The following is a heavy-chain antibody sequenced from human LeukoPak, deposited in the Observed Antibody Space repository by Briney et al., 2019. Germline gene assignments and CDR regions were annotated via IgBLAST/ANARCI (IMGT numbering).Heavy chain of an antibody. J-gene: IGHJ4*02. CDR1: GYSFTNYG. CDR2: ISAYNGNT. Sequence: ASVKVSCKASGYSFTNYGFSWVRQAPGQGLEWTGWISAYNGNTNYAQKCQGRVTMTTDTPTTTAYMDLRSLRSDDTAVYYCARALRRYKYDYPSPDYWGQGTLVTVSS. CDR3: ARALRRYKYDYPSPDY. V-gene: IGHV1-18*01. D-gene: IGHD3-16*01.